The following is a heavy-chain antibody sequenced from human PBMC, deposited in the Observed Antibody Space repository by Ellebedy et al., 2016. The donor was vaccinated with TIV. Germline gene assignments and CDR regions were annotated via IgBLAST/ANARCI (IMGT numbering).Heavy chain of an antibody. CDR1: GFTFSTFD. CDR2: ISRNGGTT. V-gene: IGHV3-64D*06. J-gene: IGHJ5*02. Sequence: GGSLRLSXSTSGFTFSTFDMHWVRQAPGKGPEHVSAISRNGGTTYYADSVKGRFTISRDNSKNTLYLQMSSLRTEDTAMYYCVVAKGWFDPWGQGTLVTVSS. CDR3: VVAKGWFDP.